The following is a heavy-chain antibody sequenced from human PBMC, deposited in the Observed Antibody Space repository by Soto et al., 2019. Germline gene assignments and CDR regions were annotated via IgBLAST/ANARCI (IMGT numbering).Heavy chain of an antibody. J-gene: IGHJ5*02. CDR1: GFTFTSYW. CDR2: ISGSGGST. D-gene: IGHD6-13*01. CDR3: AKDLAPIAAAGTHWFDP. Sequence: PGGSLRLSCAASGFTFTSYWMLWVRQAPGKGLVWVSAISGSGGSTYYADSVKGRFTISRDNSKNTLYLQMNSLRAEDTAVYYCAKDLAPIAAAGTHWFDPWGQGTLVTV. V-gene: IGHV3-23*01.